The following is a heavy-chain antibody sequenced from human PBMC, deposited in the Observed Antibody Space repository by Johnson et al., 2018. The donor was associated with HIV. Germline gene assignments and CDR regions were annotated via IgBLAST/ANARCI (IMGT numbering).Heavy chain of an antibody. D-gene: IGHD2/OR15-2a*01. CDR1: GFTFNTYA. V-gene: IGHV3-30*04. Sequence: QVQLLESGGGVVQPGRSLRLSCAASGFTFNTYAMYCVRQAPGKGLEWVAIISYDGCNKYCADSVKGRFIISRDNARNTLYLQMNSLRTEDTAVYYCARDREYVLAWGWTLDIWGQGTMVTVSS. CDR2: ISYDGCNK. J-gene: IGHJ3*02. CDR3: ARDREYVLAWGWTLDI.